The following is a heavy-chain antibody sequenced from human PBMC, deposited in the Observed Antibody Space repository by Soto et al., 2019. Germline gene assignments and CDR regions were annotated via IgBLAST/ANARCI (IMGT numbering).Heavy chain of an antibody. J-gene: IGHJ4*02. Sequence: PSETLSLTCTVSGGSISSYYWSWFRQPPGKGLEWIGNIYYSGSTNYNPSLKSRVTISVDTSKNQFSLKLSSVTAADTAVYYCAREVDYYDSSGYSHSVYDYWGQGTRVTVSS. D-gene: IGHD3-22*01. CDR2: IYYSGST. CDR1: GGSISSYY. CDR3: AREVDYYDSSGYSHSVYDY. V-gene: IGHV4-59*01.